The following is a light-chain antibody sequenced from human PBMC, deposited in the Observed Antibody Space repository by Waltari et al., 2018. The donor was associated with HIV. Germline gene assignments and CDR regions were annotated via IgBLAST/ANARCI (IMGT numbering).Light chain of an antibody. CDR3: YSATDNNLKV. Sequence: SYELTQPSPVSVSPGQTARITCSGDVMSRKYVRWFQQKPGQAPVLIIYKDRERPSGIPERFSGSTSGTTVTLTISGAQAEDEADYYCYSATDNNLKVFGAGTKLTVL. V-gene: IGLV3-27*01. CDR1: VMSRKY. CDR2: KDR. J-gene: IGLJ2*01.